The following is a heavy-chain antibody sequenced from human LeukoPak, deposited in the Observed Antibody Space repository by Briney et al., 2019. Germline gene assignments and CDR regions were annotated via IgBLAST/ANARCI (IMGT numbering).Heavy chain of an antibody. D-gene: IGHD6-13*01. CDR2: ISGGDNTI. Sequence: PGGSLRLSCAASGFSFSDYYMNWIRQAPGKGLEWVSFISGGDNTIKYANSVKGRFTISRDNAKNSLYLQMSSLRVEDTAVYYCTRRPYSSSWYYFDYWGQGTLVTVSS. CDR3: TRRPYSSSWYYFDY. J-gene: IGHJ4*02. CDR1: GFSFSDYY. V-gene: IGHV3-11*04.